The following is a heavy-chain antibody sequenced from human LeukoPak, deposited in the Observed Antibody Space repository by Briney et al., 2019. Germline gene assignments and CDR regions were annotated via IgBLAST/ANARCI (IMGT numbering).Heavy chain of an antibody. CDR2: INHSGST. CDR1: GGSFSGYY. D-gene: IGHD3-9*01. CDR3: ARARYFDWLLYFDY. Sequence: SETLSLTCAVYGGSFSGYYWSWIRQPPGKGLEWIGEINHSGSTNYNPSLKSRVTISVDTSKNQFSLKLSSVTAADTAVYYCARARYFDWLLYFDYWGQGTLVTVSS. V-gene: IGHV4-34*01. J-gene: IGHJ4*02.